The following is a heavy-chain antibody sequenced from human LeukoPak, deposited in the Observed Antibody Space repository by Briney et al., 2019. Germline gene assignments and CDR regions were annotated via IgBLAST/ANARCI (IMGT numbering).Heavy chain of an antibody. D-gene: IGHD2-2*01. CDR1: GYTFTSYD. Sequence: ASVKVSCKASGYTFTSYDINWVRQATGQGLGWMGWMNPNSGNTGYAQKFQGRVTMTRNTSINTAYMELSSLRSEATAVYYCARLLGYCSSTSCYGAFDIWGQGTMVTVSS. CDR3: ARLLGYCSSTSCYGAFDI. J-gene: IGHJ3*02. CDR2: MNPNSGNT. V-gene: IGHV1-8*01.